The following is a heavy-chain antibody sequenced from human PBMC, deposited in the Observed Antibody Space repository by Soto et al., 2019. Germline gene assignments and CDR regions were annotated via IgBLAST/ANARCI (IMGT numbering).Heavy chain of an antibody. CDR3: ARDGVGATPAYYYGMDV. CDR1: GGTFSSYA. V-gene: IGHV1-69*01. CDR2: IIPIFGTA. J-gene: IGHJ6*02. D-gene: IGHD1-26*01. Sequence: QVQLVQSGAEVKKPGSSVNVSCKASGGTFSSYAISWVRQAPGQGLEWMGGIIPIFGTANYAQKFQGRVTITADESTSTAYMELSSLRSEDTAVYYCARDGVGATPAYYYGMDVWGQGTTVTVSS.